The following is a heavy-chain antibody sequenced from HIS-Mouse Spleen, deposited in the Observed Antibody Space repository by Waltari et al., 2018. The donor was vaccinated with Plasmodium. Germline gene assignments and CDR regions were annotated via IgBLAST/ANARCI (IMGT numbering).Heavy chain of an antibody. CDR1: GGSISSSSYY. Sequence: QLQLQESGPGLVKPSETLSLTCTVSGGSISSSSYYWGWIRQPPGKGPEWIGSIYYSGSTYCHPSLKSRVTISVDTSKNQFSLKLSSVTAADTAVYYCAGDGGVCSGGSCYYAFDIWGQGTMVTVSS. J-gene: IGHJ3*02. D-gene: IGHD2-15*01. CDR2: IYYSGST. V-gene: IGHV4-39*07. CDR3: AGDGGVCSGGSCYYAFDI.